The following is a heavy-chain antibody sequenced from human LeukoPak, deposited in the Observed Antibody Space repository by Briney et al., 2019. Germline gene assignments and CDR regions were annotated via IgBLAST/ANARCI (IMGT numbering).Heavy chain of an antibody. CDR1: DYTFSSYG. V-gene: IGHV1-8*03. Sequence: ASVKVSCKACDYTFSSYGISWVRQDPGHGLEWMGRMNPNSGNTGYAQKFQGRVTITRNTSISTAYMELSSLRSEDTAVYYCARVSGITIFGVVTHNWFDPWGQGTLVTVSS. CDR3: ARVSGITIFGVVTHNWFDP. D-gene: IGHD3-3*01. J-gene: IGHJ5*02. CDR2: MNPNSGNT.